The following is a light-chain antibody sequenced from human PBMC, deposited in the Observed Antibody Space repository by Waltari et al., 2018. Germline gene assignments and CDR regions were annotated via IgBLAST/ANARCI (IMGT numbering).Light chain of an antibody. CDR2: GAS. V-gene: IGKV1-39*01. CDR1: QSITTY. CDR3: QQTYSTPPWT. Sequence: DIQMTQSPSSLSASVGDTVTITCRASQSITTYLNWYRQKAGKAPELLIFGASSLQTGVPSRFSGSGSGTDFTLTINSLQPEDFATYYCQQTYSTPPWTFGQGTNMEI. J-gene: IGKJ1*01.